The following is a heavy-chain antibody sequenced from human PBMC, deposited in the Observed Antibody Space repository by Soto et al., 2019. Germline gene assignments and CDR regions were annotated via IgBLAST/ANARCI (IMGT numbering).Heavy chain of an antibody. Sequence: QVQLMQSGAEVKKPGAPVKVSCKASGYTFTSYGISWVLQAPGQGLEWMGWNSAYNGNTNSAQKLQGRVTITTDTSTSTAYMALTSLRSDETAVYYCARLGYFDWLERPTALDIWGQGTMVTVSS. V-gene: IGHV1-18*01. J-gene: IGHJ3*02. CDR2: NSAYNGNT. CDR3: ARLGYFDWLERPTALDI. D-gene: IGHD3-9*01. CDR1: GYTFTSYG.